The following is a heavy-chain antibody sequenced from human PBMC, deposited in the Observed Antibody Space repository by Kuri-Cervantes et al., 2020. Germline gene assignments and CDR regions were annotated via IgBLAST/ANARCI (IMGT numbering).Heavy chain of an antibody. J-gene: IGHJ4*02. Sequence: ASVKVSCKASGYTFTSYGISWVRQAPGQGLEWMGWISAYNGNTNYAQKLQGRVTMTTDTSTSTAYTELRSLRSDDTAVYYCARAEYQGYFDWLSGEGALTVFDYWGQGTLVTVSS. D-gene: IGHD3-9*01. CDR2: ISAYNGNT. CDR3: ARAEYQGYFDWLSGEGALTVFDY. CDR1: GYTFTSYG. V-gene: IGHV1-18*01.